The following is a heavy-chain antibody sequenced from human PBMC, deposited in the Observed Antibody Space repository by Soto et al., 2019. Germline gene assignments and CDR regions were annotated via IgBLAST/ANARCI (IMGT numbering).Heavy chain of an antibody. CDR3: ARAFRYYYDTSGYYPFDY. V-gene: IGHV1-69*01. CDR1: GGTSNKYS. CDR2: IMPVFGTP. D-gene: IGHD3-22*01. J-gene: IGHJ4*02. Sequence: QVQLVQSGAEVKKPGSSVKVSCKASGGTSNKYSFSWVRQAPGQGLEWMGGIMPVFGTPSDAQKFQGRITITADQSTNTCYMELSRLRSEDTAVYYCARAFRYYYDTSGYYPFDYWGQGTLVTVSS.